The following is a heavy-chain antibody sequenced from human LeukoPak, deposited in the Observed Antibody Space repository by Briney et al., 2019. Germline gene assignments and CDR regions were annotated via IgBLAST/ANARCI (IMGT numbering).Heavy chain of an antibody. CDR3: AKDPILTIAAAASSGY. Sequence: GGSLRLSCAAPGFTFSSYAMSWVRQAPGKGLEWVSAISGSGGSTYYAGSVKGRFTISRDNSKNTLYLQMNSLRAEDTAVYYCAKDPILTIAAAASSGYWGQGTLVTVSS. J-gene: IGHJ4*02. D-gene: IGHD6-13*01. V-gene: IGHV3-23*01. CDR2: ISGSGGST. CDR1: GFTFSSYA.